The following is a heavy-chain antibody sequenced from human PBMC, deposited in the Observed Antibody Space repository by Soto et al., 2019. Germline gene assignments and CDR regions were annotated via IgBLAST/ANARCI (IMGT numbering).Heavy chain of an antibody. V-gene: IGHV1-18*01. CDR2: ISPHNGKT. D-gene: IGHD4-4*01. Sequence: QVQLVQSGGEVQKPGASVKVSCKTSGYTFVTYYIIWLRQAPGQGIEWMGWISPHNGKTNYIQSLQGRVTMTADTSTGTAYLELRSLRSNDTAVYFCARDSSNYFDYWGQGTLVTVSS. CDR3: ARDSSNYFDY. CDR1: GYTFVTYY. J-gene: IGHJ4*02.